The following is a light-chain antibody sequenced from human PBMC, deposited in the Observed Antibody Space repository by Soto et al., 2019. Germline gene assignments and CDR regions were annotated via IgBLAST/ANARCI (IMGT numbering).Light chain of an antibody. J-gene: IGLJ1*01. CDR2: EVS. CDR3: SSYAGSNNQV. CDR1: SSDVGGYNY. Sequence: QSALNHPPSASGSPGQSVTISCTGTSSDVGGYNYVSWYQQHPGKAPKLMIYEVSKRPSGVPDRFSGSKSGNTASLTVSGLQAEDEADYYCSSYAGSNNQVFGTGTKVTVL. V-gene: IGLV2-8*01.